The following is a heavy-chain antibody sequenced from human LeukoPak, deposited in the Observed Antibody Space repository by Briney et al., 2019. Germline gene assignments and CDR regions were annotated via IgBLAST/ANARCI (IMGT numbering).Heavy chain of an antibody. CDR1: GFTFSGSA. CDR3: TRSYVDPYYYYYMDV. CDR2: IRSKANSYAT. D-gene: IGHD3-16*01. J-gene: IGHJ6*03. V-gene: IGHV3-73*01. Sequence: GGSLRLSCAASGFTFSGSAMHWVRQASGKGLEWVGRIRSKANSYATAYAASVKGRFTISRDDSKNTAYLQMNSLKTEDTAVYYCTRSYVDPYYYYYMDVWGKGTTVTVS.